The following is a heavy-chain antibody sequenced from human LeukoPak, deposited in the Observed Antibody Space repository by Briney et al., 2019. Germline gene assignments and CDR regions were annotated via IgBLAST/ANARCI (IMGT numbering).Heavy chain of an antibody. Sequence: PGGSLRLSCAASGFTFSSYAMSWVRQAPGKGLEWVSAISAGAYTTYYAASVKGRFTISRDNSKNSLYLQMNSLRAEDTAVYYCASQSYYDFWSGYPKALDYWGQGTLVTVSS. V-gene: IGHV3-23*01. CDR1: GFTFSSYA. CDR2: ISAGAYTT. CDR3: ASQSYYDFWSGYPKALDY. D-gene: IGHD3-3*01. J-gene: IGHJ4*02.